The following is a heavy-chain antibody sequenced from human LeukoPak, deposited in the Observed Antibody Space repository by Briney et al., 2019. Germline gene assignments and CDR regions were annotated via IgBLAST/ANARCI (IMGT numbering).Heavy chain of an antibody. CDR1: GFTFSTYW. V-gene: IGHV3-7*05. J-gene: IGHJ4*02. CDR2: IKQDGSEK. Sequence: PGGSLRLSCAASGFTFSTYWMSWVRQAPGKGLEWVANIKQDGSEKYYVDSVKGRFSISRDNAKKSLYLQMNSLRAEDTAVYYCASLDFWSGYPFDYWGQGTLVTVSS. CDR3: ASLDFWSGYPFDY. D-gene: IGHD3-3*01.